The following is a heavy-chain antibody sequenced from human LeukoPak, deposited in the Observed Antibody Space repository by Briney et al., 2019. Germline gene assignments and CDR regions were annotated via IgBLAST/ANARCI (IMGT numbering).Heavy chain of an antibody. D-gene: IGHD2-2*01. CDR3: ARDKEGYCSSTSCSLWSGPFDY. V-gene: IGHV3-30-3*01. CDR1: GFTFSSYA. Sequence: PGGSLRLSCAASGFTFSSYAMHWVRQAPGKGLEWVAVISYDGSDKYYADSVKGRFTISRDNSKNTLYLQMNSLRAEDTAVYYCARDKEGYCSSTSCSLWSGPFDYWGQGTLVTVSS. CDR2: ISYDGSDK. J-gene: IGHJ4*02.